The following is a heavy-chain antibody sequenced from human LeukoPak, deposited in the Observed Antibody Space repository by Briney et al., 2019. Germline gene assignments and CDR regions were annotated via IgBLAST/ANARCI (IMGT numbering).Heavy chain of an antibody. V-gene: IGHV4-39*07. CDR2: IYYSGST. CDR1: GGSISSSSYY. D-gene: IGHD6-25*01. CDR3: ARDHLASQGLRDY. J-gene: IGHJ4*02. Sequence: SETLSLTCTVSGGSISSSSYYWGWIRQPPGKGLEWIGSIYYSGSTYYNPSLKSRVTISVDTSKNQFSLKLSSVTAADTAVYYCARDHLASQGLRDYWGQGTLVTVSS.